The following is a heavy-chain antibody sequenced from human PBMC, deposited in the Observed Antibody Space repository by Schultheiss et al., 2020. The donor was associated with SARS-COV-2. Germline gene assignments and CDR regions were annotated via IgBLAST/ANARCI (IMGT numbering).Heavy chain of an antibody. Sequence: SGPTLVKPTQTLTLTCTFSGFSLSTSGMRVSWIRQPPGKALEWLALIYWDDDKRYSPSLNSRLTITKDTSKNQVVLTMTNMDPVDTATYYCAHRDYGLGRYYGRSWFDPWGQGTLVTVSS. V-gene: IGHV2-5*08. J-gene: IGHJ5*02. CDR1: GFSLSTSGMR. CDR2: IYWDDDK. D-gene: IGHD3-10*01. CDR3: AHRDYGLGRYYGRSWFDP.